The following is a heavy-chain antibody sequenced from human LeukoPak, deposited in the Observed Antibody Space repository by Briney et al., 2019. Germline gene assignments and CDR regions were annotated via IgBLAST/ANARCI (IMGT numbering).Heavy chain of an antibody. CDR2: IIPIFGTA. Sequence: GASVKVSCKASGGTFSSYAISWVRQAPGQGLEWMGGIIPIFGTANYAQKFQGRVTITADESTSTAYMELSSLRSEDTAVYYCARDRFREGHDGAAISDAFDIWGQGTMVTVSS. D-gene: IGHD2-2*02. CDR3: ARDRFREGHDGAAISDAFDI. V-gene: IGHV1-69*13. J-gene: IGHJ3*02. CDR1: GGTFSSYA.